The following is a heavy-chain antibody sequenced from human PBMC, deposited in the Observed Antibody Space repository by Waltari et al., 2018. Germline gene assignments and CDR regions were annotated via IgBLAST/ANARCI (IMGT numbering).Heavy chain of an antibody. CDR1: GFSLSTSGVG. CDR3: AHRGSANWDILTGYQGFDP. Sequence: QITLKESGPTLVKPTQTLTLTCTFSGFSLSTSGVGVGWIRQPPGKALEWLALIYWNDDKRYSPPLKSRLTITKDTSKNQVVLTMTNMDPVDTATYYCAHRGSANWDILTGYQGFDPWGQGTLVTVSS. V-gene: IGHV2-5*01. J-gene: IGHJ5*02. CDR2: IYWNDDK. D-gene: IGHD3-9*01.